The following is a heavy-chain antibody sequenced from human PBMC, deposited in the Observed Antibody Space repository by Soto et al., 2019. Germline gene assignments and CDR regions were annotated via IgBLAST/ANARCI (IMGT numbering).Heavy chain of an antibody. CDR2: INPNSGGT. CDR3: ARELVVVPAANDAFDI. CDR1: GYTFTGYY. Sequence: ASVKVSCKASGYTFTGYYMHWVRQAPGQGLEGMGWINPNSGGTNYAQKFQGWVTMTRDTSISTAYTELSRLRSDDTAVYYCARELVVVPAANDAFDIGGQGKMVTVSS. V-gene: IGHV1-2*04. J-gene: IGHJ3*02. D-gene: IGHD2-2*01.